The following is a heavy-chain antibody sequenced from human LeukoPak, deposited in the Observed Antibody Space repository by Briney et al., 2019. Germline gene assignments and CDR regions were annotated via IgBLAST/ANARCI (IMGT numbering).Heavy chain of an antibody. V-gene: IGHV1-46*01. CDR3: ARGGRDGYNFGSGFDY. Sequence: ASVKVSCKASGYTFTSYYMHWMRQAPGQGLEWMGIINPSGGSTSYAQKFQGRVTMTRDTSTSTVYMELSSLRSEDTAVYYCARGGRDGYNFGSGFDYWGQGTLVTVSS. J-gene: IGHJ4*02. CDR1: GYTFTSYY. D-gene: IGHD5-24*01. CDR2: INPSGGST.